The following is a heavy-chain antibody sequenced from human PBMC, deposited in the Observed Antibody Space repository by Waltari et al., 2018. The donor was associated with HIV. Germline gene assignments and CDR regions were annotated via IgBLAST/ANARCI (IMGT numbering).Heavy chain of an antibody. CDR2: IHYNGRT. Sequence: QFKLQESGPRLRKPSETLSLTCTISGGSMNTSDYYWGWVRQHQGKGLEWIGKIHYNGRTFYNPSLQSRVTLSLDKSDNQFFLNFISVIAADTAVYYCARDSGLFMYDSRRAVLNWFDPWGQGLLVTVSS. CDR1: GGSMNTSDYY. CDR3: ARDSGLFMYDSRRAVLNWFDP. V-gene: IGHV4-39*07. D-gene: IGHD3-9*01. J-gene: IGHJ5*02.